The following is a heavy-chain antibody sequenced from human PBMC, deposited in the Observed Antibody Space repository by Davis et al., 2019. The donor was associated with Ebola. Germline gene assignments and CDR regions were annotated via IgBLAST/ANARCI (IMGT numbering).Heavy chain of an antibody. D-gene: IGHD3-22*01. Sequence: ASVKVSCKASGYTFTSYDINWVRQATGQGLEWMGWMNPNSGNTGYAQKFQGRVTMTRNTSISTAYMELSSLRSEDTAVYYCARVGSGYWRSRRNWFDPWGQGTLVTVSP. J-gene: IGHJ5*02. CDR2: MNPNSGNT. CDR3: ARVGSGYWRSRRNWFDP. V-gene: IGHV1-8*01. CDR1: GYTFTSYD.